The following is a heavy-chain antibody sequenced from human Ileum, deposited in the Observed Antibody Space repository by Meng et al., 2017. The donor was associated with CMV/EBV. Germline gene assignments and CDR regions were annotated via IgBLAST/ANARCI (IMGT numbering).Heavy chain of an antibody. D-gene: IGHD2-21*01. J-gene: IGHJ4*02. CDR3: AKERIELWCFDY. CDR2: ISGSGQMT. V-gene: IGHV3-23*01. CDR1: GFSFGGYA. Sequence: GESLKISCGVSGFSFGGYAMSWVRQVPGKGLEWISSISGSGQMTHYADSVKGRFIISKDKSRNTLYLQTNSLRAEDTAIYYCAKERIELWCFDYWGQGTPVTVSS.